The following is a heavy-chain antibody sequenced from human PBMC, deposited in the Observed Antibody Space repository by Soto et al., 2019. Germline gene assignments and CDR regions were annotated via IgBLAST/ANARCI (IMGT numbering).Heavy chain of an antibody. V-gene: IGHV4-61*01. J-gene: IGHJ4*02. D-gene: IGHD6-19*01. CDR1: GGSVSSGSYY. CDR3: ARERSFRGSGHGY. CDR2: IYYSGST. Sequence: SETLSLTCTVSGGSVSSGSYYWSWIRQPPGKGLEWIGYIYYSGSTNYNPSLKSRVTISVDTSKNQFSLKLSSVTAADTAVYYCARERSFRGSGHGYWGQGTLVTVSS.